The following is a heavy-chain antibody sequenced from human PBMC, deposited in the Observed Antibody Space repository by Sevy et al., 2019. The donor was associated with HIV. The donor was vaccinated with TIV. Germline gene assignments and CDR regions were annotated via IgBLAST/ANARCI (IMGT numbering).Heavy chain of an antibody. CDR1: GGSISSGSYY. CDR3: ARESGDCSSTSCYEGVFDY. D-gene: IGHD2-2*01. V-gene: IGHV4-61*02. CDR2: IYTSGST. Sequence: SETLSLTCTVSGGSISSGSYYWSWIRQPAGKGLEWIGRIYTSGSTNYNPSLKSRVTISVDTSKNQFSLKLSPVTAADTAVYYCARESGDCSSTSCYEGVFDYWGQGTLVTVSS. J-gene: IGHJ4*02.